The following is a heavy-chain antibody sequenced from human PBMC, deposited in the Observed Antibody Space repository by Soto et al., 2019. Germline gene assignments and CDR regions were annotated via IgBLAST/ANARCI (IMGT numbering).Heavy chain of an antibody. D-gene: IGHD3-10*01. CDR3: AKEESGGGYYYYGMDV. V-gene: IGHV3-23*01. CDR1: GFTFSSYA. CDR2: MSGSGGST. J-gene: IGHJ6*02. Sequence: GGSLRLSYAASGFTFSSYAMSWVRQAPGKGLEWVSAMSGSGGSTYYADSVKGRFTISRDNSKNTLYLQMNSLRAEDTAVYYCAKEESGGGYYYYGMDVWGQGTTVTVSS.